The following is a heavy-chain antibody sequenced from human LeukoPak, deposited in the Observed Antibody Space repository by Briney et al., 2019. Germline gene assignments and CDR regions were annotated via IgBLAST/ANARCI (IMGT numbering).Heavy chain of an antibody. D-gene: IGHD6-19*01. J-gene: IGHJ5*02. CDR3: ARGRGSGHKENWFDP. CDR1: GYTFTTYE. CDR2: MNPNSANT. V-gene: IGHV1-8*01. Sequence: ASVKVSCKASGYTFTTYEINWVRQSTGQGLEWMGWMNPNSANTGYAQKFQGRVTKTRNTSISTAYMELSSLRSEDTAVYYCARGRGSGHKENWFDPWGQGTLVTVSS.